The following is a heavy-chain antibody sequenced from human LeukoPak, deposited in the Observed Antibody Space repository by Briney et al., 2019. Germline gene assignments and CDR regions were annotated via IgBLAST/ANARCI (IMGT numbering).Heavy chain of an antibody. D-gene: IGHD2-2*02. CDR2: INPSGGST. J-gene: IGHJ4*02. V-gene: IGHV1-46*01. CDR3: ARACCISSPIFDY. Sequence: GSSVKVSCKASGGTFSSYAISWVRQAPGQGLEWMGIINPSGGSTSYAQKFQGRVTMTRDTSTSTVYMELSSLRSEDTAVYYCARACCISSPIFDYWGQGTLVTVSS. CDR1: GGTFSSYA.